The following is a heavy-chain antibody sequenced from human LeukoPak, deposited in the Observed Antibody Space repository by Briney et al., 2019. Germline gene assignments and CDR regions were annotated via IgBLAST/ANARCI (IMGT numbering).Heavy chain of an antibody. CDR3: ARWGIVGHDAFDL. J-gene: IGHJ3*01. Sequence: GGSLRLSCAASGFIFSKYGMHWVRQAPGRGLEGLALIRHDGNEEWCVDSVRGRFTISRDNPKNAVVLQMNSLRADDTAVYYCARWGIVGHDAFDLWGQGTMVTVSS. D-gene: IGHD3-22*01. CDR2: IRHDGNEE. CDR1: GFIFSKYG. V-gene: IGHV3-33*01.